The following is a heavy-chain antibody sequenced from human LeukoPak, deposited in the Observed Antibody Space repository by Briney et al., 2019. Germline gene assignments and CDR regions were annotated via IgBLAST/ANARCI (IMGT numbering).Heavy chain of an antibody. J-gene: IGHJ5*02. V-gene: IGHV3-20*04. CDR2: INWNGGST. Sequence: GGSLRLSCAASGFTFDDYGMSWVRQAPGKGLEWVSGINWNGGSTGYADSVKGRFTISRDNAKNSLFLQMNSLGAEDTAVYYCAREERDTISRFDPWGQGTLVTVSS. CDR3: AREERDTISRFDP. CDR1: GFTFDDYG. D-gene: IGHD5-24*01.